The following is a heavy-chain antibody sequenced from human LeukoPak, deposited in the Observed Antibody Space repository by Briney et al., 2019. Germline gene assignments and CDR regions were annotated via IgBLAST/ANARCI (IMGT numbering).Heavy chain of an antibody. D-gene: IGHD3-22*01. Sequence: GGSLRLSCAASGFTFSSYAMHWVRQAPGKGLEWVAVISYDGSNKYYADSVKGRFTISRDNSKNTLYPQMNSLRAEDTAVYYCANFHYYDSSGLTLNYYYYMDVWGKGTTVTVSS. CDR2: ISYDGSNK. V-gene: IGHV3-30-3*01. J-gene: IGHJ6*03. CDR1: GFTFSSYA. CDR3: ANFHYYDSSGLTLNYYYYMDV.